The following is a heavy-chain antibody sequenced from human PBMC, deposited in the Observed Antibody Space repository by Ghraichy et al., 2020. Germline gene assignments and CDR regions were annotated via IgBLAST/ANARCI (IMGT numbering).Heavy chain of an antibody. CDR2: IFSNDEK. CDR1: GFSLSNARMG. Sequence: SGPTLVKPTETLTPTCTVSGFSLSNARMGVSWIRQPPGKALEWLAHIFSNDEKSYSTSLKSRLTISKDTSKSQVVLTMTNMDPVDTATYYCARANYDFWSGYYIVWFDPWGQGTLVTVSS. V-gene: IGHV2-26*01. J-gene: IGHJ5*02. D-gene: IGHD3-3*01. CDR3: ARANYDFWSGYYIVWFDP.